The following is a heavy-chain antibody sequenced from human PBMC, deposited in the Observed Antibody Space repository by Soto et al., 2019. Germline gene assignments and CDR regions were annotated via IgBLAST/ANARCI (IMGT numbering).Heavy chain of an antibody. V-gene: IGHV4-31*03. Sequence: TLSLTCTVSGGSISSGGYYWSWIRQHPGKGLEWIGYIYYSGSTYYNPSLKSRVTISVDTSKNQFSLKLSSVTAADTAVYYCARVLSAYYYDSSGYYPFAFDIWGQGTMVTVSS. CDR2: IYYSGST. CDR1: GGSISSGGYY. D-gene: IGHD3-22*01. CDR3: ARVLSAYYYDSSGYYPFAFDI. J-gene: IGHJ3*02.